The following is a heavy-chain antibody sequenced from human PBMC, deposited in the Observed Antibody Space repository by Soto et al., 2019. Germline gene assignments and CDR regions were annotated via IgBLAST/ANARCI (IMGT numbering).Heavy chain of an antibody. D-gene: IGHD3-16*01. CDR2: INSDGSST. J-gene: IGHJ3*02. Sequence: EVQLVESGGGLVQPEGSLRLSCTASESTLSSHWKHWVRQAAEKVLVWVSRINSDGSSTTYADSVKGRFTISRDNAKNTMYLQMNSLRVEDTAVYYSASGLEEWGRPRFISGQGTLVTVSS. V-gene: IGHV3-74*03. CDR1: ESTLSSHW. CDR3: ASGLEEWGRPRFI.